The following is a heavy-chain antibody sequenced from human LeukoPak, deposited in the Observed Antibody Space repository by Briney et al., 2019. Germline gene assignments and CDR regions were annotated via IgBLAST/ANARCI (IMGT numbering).Heavy chain of an antibody. CDR3: VRDFMGMGGTTAYLHY. J-gene: IGHJ1*01. CDR2: ISRNSRHV. V-gene: IGHV3-21*01. Sequence: GGSLRLSCAASGFTFSDYSMNWARQAPGKGLEWVSSISRNSRHVYYGGSVWGRFTISRDDAQNSLFLQMNSLRAEDMAVYYCVRDFMGMGGTTAYLHYWGQGTLVTVSS. D-gene: IGHD1-26*01. CDR1: GFTFSDYS.